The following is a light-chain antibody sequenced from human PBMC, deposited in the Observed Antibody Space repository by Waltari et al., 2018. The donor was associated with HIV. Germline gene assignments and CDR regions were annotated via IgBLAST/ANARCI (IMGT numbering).Light chain of an antibody. V-gene: IGLV1-40*01. Sequence: QSVLTEPPSVSGAPGPPVIISATRSRSHIESLQVVPCHQQPPRAVPTVLIYGNSKRPSGVPDLFSCAQSGASALLPIAGLQTDDAADYCCQSYDDSLTAGVFGGGTRLTVL. J-gene: IGLJ3*02. CDR1: RSHIESLQV. CDR2: GNS. CDR3: QSYDDSLTAGV.